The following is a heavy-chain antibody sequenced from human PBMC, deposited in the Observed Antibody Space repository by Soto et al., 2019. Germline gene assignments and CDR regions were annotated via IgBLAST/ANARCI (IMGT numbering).Heavy chain of an antibody. CDR3: ARYDVDTAMVNDY. Sequence: SGTLSLTCTVSGGSISSGGYYWSWIRQHPGKGLEWIGYIYYSGSTYYNPSLKSRVTISVDTSKNQFSLKLSSVTAADTAVYYCARYDVDTAMVNDYWGQGTLVTVSS. CDR2: IYYSGST. D-gene: IGHD5-18*01. J-gene: IGHJ4*02. CDR1: GGSISSGGYY. V-gene: IGHV4-31*03.